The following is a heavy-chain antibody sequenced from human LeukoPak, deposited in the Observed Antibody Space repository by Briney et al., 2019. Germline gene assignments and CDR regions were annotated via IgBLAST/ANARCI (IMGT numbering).Heavy chain of an antibody. J-gene: IGHJ4*02. CDR2: ISGSGGST. Sequence: GGSLRLSCAASGFTFSSYAMGWVRQAPGKGLEWVSAISGSGGSTYYADSVKGRFTISRDNSKNTLYLQMNSLRAEDTAVYYCAKASSADSGSYKVDYWGQGTLVTVSS. CDR3: AKASSADSGSYKVDY. CDR1: GFTFSSYA. D-gene: IGHD1-26*01. V-gene: IGHV3-23*01.